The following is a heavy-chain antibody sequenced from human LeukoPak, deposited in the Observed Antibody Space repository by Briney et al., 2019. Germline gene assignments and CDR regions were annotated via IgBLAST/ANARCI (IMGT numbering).Heavy chain of an antibody. CDR2: ISWNSGSI. CDR3: AKVQDCSSTSCYSTYYYGMDV. CDR1: GFTFDDYA. V-gene: IGHV3-9*01. J-gene: IGHJ6*02. Sequence: GGSLRLSCAASGFTFDDYAMHWVRRAPGKGREWVSGISWNSGSIGYADSVKGRFTISRDNAKNSLYLQMNSLRAEDTALYYCAKVQDCSSTSCYSTYYYGMDVWGQGTTVTVSS. D-gene: IGHD2-2*01.